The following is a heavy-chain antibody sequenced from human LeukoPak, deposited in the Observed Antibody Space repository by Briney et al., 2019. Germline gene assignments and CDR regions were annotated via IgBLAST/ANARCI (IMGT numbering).Heavy chain of an antibody. CDR3: ARDNPEFDY. J-gene: IGHJ4*02. Sequence: QPGGSLRLSCAASGFTFSYSWMHWVRHAPGRGLVWVSRINSDGNITGYADSVKGRFTISRDNAKNTLYLQMNSLRADDTAVYFCARDNPEFDYWGQGTLVTVSS. CDR1: GFTFSYSW. D-gene: IGHD1-14*01. CDR2: INSDGNIT. V-gene: IGHV3-74*01.